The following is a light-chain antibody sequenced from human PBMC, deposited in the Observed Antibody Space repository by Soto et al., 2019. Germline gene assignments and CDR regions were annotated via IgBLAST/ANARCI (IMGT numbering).Light chain of an antibody. Sequence: QSALTQPPSASGSPGQSAAISCTGTSSDVGGYNYVSWHQQHPGKAPKLMIYEVNKRPSGVPDRFSGSKSGNTASLTVSGLQAEDEADYYCSSYAGSSNVFGTGTKLTVL. CDR3: SSYAGSSNV. CDR1: SSDVGGYNY. V-gene: IGLV2-8*01. J-gene: IGLJ1*01. CDR2: EVN.